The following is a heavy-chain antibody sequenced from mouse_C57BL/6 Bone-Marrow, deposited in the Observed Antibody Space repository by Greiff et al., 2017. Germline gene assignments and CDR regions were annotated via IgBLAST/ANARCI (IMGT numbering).Heavy chain of an antibody. V-gene: IGHV14-4*01. D-gene: IGHD2-1*01. CDR3: TTGGNYGYFDV. Sequence: EVKLLESGAELVRPGASVKLSCTASGFNIKDDYMHWVKQRPEQGLEWIGWIDPENGDTEYASKFQGKATITADTSSNTAYLQLSSLTSEDTAVYYCTTGGNYGYFDVWGTGTTVTVSS. CDR2: IDPENGDT. J-gene: IGHJ1*03. CDR1: GFNIKDDY.